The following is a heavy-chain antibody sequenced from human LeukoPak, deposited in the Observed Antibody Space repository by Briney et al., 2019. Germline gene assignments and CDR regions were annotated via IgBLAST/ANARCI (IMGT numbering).Heavy chain of an antibody. Sequence: GGSLRLSCAASGFTFSSYWMNWVRQAPGKGLEWVSSMSSLSRYIYYADSVKGRFTISRDDAKNSLYLQMNSLRAEDTAVYYCARAFDTSWDYYYMNVWGQGTTVTVSS. CDR1: GFTFSSYW. D-gene: IGHD2-2*01. CDR3: ARAFDTSWDYYYMNV. CDR2: MSSLSRYI. V-gene: IGHV3-21*01. J-gene: IGHJ6*03.